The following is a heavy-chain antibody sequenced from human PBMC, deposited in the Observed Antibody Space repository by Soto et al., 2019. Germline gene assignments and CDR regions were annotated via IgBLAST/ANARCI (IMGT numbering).Heavy chain of an antibody. D-gene: IGHD1-26*01. CDR2: IRTAGDT. J-gene: IGHJ6*02. CDR3: ARGGSESYVDGMDV. Sequence: PEGWLRRSWAASGWTLSSCDMYWVHQATGKGLEWVSAIRTAGDTYYPGSVKGRFTISRENAKNSLYLQTNSLRAGDTAVYYWARGGSESYVDGMDVWGQRTTVTVSS. CDR1: GWTLSSCD. V-gene: IGHV3-13*01.